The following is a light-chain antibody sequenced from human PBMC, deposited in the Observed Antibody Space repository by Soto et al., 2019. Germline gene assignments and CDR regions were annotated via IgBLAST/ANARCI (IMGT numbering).Light chain of an antibody. CDR3: HQDDSSPLT. Sequence: EIVLTQSPGTLSLSPGERATLSCRASQSVSSSYLAWYQQKPGQAPRLLIYGASSRATGIPDRFSGSGSGTDFNLTISRLEPEDFAVDYCHQDDSSPLTFGGGTKVEIK. CDR1: QSVSSSY. V-gene: IGKV3-20*01. J-gene: IGKJ4*01. CDR2: GAS.